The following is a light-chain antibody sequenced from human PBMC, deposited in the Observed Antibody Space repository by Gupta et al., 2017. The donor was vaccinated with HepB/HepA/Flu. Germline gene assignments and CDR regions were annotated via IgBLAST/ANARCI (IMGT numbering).Light chain of an antibody. CDR3: SSLTTKNNLV. CDR1: SSDIGAYNH. Sequence: QSALTQPASVSGSLGQSITISCTGTSSDIGAYNHVSWYQQHPGKAPKLMIYDVINRPSGVPNRFSGSKSGNTASLTISGRQAEDEADYYCSSLTTKNNLVFGGGTKVTVL. V-gene: IGLV2-14*03. J-gene: IGLJ2*01. CDR2: DVI.